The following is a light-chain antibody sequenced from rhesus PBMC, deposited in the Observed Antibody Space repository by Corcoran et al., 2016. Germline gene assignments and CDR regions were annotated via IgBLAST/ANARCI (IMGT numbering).Light chain of an antibody. CDR2: KES. Sequence: DIQMTQSPSSLSASVGDTVTISCRASQGISSWLAWYQQKPGKAPKVLIYKESNLQSGVPSRFSGSGSGTDFTLTINSLQYEDFATYYCQQYSSRPLTFGGGTKVELE. J-gene: IGKJ4*01. CDR1: QGISSW. CDR3: QQYSSRPLT. V-gene: IGKV1-22*01.